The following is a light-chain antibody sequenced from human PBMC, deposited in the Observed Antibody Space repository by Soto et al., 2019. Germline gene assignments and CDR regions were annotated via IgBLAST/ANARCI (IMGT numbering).Light chain of an antibody. CDR1: SSDVGGHNH. J-gene: IGLJ2*01. CDR2: EVS. Sequence: QSALTQPPSASGSPGQSVTISCTGSSSDVGGHNHVSWYQQHPGKAPKLMIYEVSKRPSGVPDRFSGSKSVNTASLTASGLQAEDEADYYCSSYAGSMNLIFGGGTKLTVL. CDR3: SSYAGSMNLI. V-gene: IGLV2-8*01.